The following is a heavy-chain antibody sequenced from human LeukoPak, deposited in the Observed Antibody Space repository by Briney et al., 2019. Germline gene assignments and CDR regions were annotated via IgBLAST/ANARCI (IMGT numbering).Heavy chain of an antibody. J-gene: IGHJ3*02. CDR2: ISSSSSYI. V-gene: IGHV3-21*01. Sequence: KAGGSLRLSCAASGFTFSSYSMNWVRQAPGKGLEWVSSISSSSSYIYYADSVKGRFTISRDNAKNSLYLQMNSLRAEDTAVYYCARDRRAVTTFRAFDIWGQGTMVTVSS. CDR1: GFTFSSYS. CDR3: ARDRRAVTTFRAFDI. D-gene: IGHD4-17*01.